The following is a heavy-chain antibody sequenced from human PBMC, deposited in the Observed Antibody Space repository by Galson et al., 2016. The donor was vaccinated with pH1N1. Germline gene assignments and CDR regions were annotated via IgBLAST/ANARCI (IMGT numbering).Heavy chain of an antibody. CDR1: GYTFINYG. CDR2: ISAYDGHT. D-gene: IGHD3-10*01. Sequence: SVKVSCKASGYTFINYGIAWVRQAPGQGPEWMGWISAYDGHTDYAQNFQGRVAMTIDTSTSAANMDLRGLRYDDTAVYYCARDRGVFDIWGQGTRVTVSS. V-gene: IGHV1-18*01. CDR3: ARDRGVFDI. J-gene: IGHJ3*02.